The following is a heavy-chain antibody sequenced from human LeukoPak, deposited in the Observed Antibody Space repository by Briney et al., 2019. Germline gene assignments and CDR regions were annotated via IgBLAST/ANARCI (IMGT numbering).Heavy chain of an antibody. J-gene: IGHJ4*02. CDR3: ATKLRSKSGFDY. D-gene: IGHD3-10*01. Sequence: GGSLRLSCAAFGFKFTSYAMSWVRQAPGKGLEWVSGNSGSGGTTYYADSVKGRFTISRDNSKNTLYLQMNSLRAEDTAVYYCATKLRSKSGFDYWGQGTLVTVSS. CDR1: GFKFTSYA. CDR2: NSGSGGTT. V-gene: IGHV3-23*01.